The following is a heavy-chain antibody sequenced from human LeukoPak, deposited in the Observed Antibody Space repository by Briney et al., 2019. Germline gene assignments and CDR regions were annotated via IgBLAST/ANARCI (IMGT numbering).Heavy chain of an antibody. J-gene: IGHJ4*02. V-gene: IGHV3-64D*06. CDR1: GFTFSTYV. CDR2: ISSNGDNT. Sequence: GGSLRLSCSVSGFTFSTYVMHWVRQAPGKGLEYVSAISSNGDNTYYADSVKCRFTISRDNSKNTLYLQMSSLRADDTAVYYRVRGTGYWGQGTLVTVSS. CDR3: VRGTGY.